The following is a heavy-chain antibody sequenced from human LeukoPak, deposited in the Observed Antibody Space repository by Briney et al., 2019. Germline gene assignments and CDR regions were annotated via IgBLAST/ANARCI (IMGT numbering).Heavy chain of an antibody. D-gene: IGHD5-18*01. Sequence: ASVKVSCKASGYTFTSYDINWVRQAIGQRLEWMGWMNPNSGNTGYAQKFQGRVTMTRNTSISTAYMELSSLRSEDTAVYYCARGGYSYGYITPPDYWGQGTLVTVSS. J-gene: IGHJ4*02. V-gene: IGHV1-8*01. CDR3: ARGGYSYGYITPPDY. CDR2: MNPNSGNT. CDR1: GYTFTSYD.